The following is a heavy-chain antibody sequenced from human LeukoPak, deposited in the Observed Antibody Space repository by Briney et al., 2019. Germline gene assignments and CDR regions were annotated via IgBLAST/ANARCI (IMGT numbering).Heavy chain of an antibody. CDR3: AKLLYYYDSSQPY. Sequence: GGSLRLSCLASDFIFTKYWMTWVRQAPGKGLEWVANIKQDGSEKFYVDSMKGRFTISRDNSKNTLYLQMNSLRAEDTAVYYCAKLLYYYDSSQPYWGQGTLVTVSS. D-gene: IGHD3-22*01. J-gene: IGHJ4*02. CDR2: IKQDGSEK. V-gene: IGHV3-7*03. CDR1: DFIFTKYW.